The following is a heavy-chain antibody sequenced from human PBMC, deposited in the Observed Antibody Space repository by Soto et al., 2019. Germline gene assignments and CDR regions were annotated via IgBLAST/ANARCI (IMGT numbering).Heavy chain of an antibody. CDR1: GYTFTGYY. CDR3: ARVSRPSPDITMIVVVITDAFDI. J-gene: IGHJ3*02. D-gene: IGHD3-22*01. Sequence: ASVKVSCKXSGYTFTGYYMHWVRQAPGQGLEWMGWINPNSGGTNYAQKFQGRVTMTRDTSISTAYMELSRLRSDDTAVYYCARVSRPSPDITMIVVVITDAFDIWGQGTMVTVSS. V-gene: IGHV1-2*02. CDR2: INPNSGGT.